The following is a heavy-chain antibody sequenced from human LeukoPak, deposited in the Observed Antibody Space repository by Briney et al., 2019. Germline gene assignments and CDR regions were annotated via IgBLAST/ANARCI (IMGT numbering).Heavy chain of an antibody. V-gene: IGHV3-30*04. Sequence: PGGSLRLSCAASGFTFSSYVMHWVRQAPGKGLEWVVIISYDGSNEYYADSVKGRFTISRDNAKNSLYLQMNSLRAEDTAVYYCAELGITMIGGVWGKGATVTISS. J-gene: IGHJ6*04. CDR2: ISYDGSNE. CDR1: GFTFSSYV. CDR3: AELGITMIGGV. D-gene: IGHD3-10*02.